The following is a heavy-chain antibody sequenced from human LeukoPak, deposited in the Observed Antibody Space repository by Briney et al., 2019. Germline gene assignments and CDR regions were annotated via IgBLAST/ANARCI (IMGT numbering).Heavy chain of an antibody. V-gene: IGHV3-66*01. D-gene: IGHD5-18*01. CDR2: IYSGGTT. Sequence: GGSLRLSGAASGFTVSSNYMSWVRQAPGKGLEWVSVIYSGGTTYYADSVKGRFTISRDNSKNTLHLQMNSLRAEDTAVYYCARDQYSYAHAAHWGQGTLVTVSS. CDR3: ARDQYSYAHAAH. J-gene: IGHJ4*02. CDR1: GFTVSSNY.